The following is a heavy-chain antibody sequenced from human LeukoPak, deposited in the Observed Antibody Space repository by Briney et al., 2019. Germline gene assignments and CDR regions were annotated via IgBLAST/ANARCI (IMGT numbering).Heavy chain of an antibody. CDR1: GGSISSGSYY. CDR3: AKDRNDYLWGSYDY. D-gene: IGHD3-16*01. V-gene: IGHV4-61*02. CDR2: IYTSGST. Sequence: SETLSLTCTVSGGSISSGSYYWSWIRQPARKGLEWIGRIYTSGSTNYNPSLKSRVTISVDTSKNQFSLKLSSVTAADTAVYYCAKDRNDYLWGSYDYWGQGTLVTVSS. J-gene: IGHJ4*02.